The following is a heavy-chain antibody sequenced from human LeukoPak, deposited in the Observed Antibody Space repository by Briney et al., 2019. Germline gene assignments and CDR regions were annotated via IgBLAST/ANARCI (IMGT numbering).Heavy chain of an antibody. CDR2: IKSEIDGGAT. CDR1: GFTFSYTW. CDR3: TTGGSVIVAGTRAFDI. Sequence: GGSLRLSCAASGFTFSYTWMNWVRKAPGKGLEWVGRIKSEIDGGATDYAAPVQGRFTISRDDSQATLYLQMNSLKTEDTAVYYCTTGGSVIVAGTRAFDIWGQGTMVTVSS. J-gene: IGHJ3*02. V-gene: IGHV3-15*07. D-gene: IGHD5-12*01.